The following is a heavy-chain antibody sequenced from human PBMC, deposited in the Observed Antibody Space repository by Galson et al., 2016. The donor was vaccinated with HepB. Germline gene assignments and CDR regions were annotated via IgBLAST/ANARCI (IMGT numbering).Heavy chain of an antibody. CDR1: DSSITSSSYY. CDR2: IFHNGST. V-gene: IGHV4-39*01. CDR3: AGHVRYYYHPNWFDP. D-gene: IGHD3-10*01. Sequence: SETLSLTCTVSDSSITSSSYYWGWIRQLPGKGLEWIGNIFHNGSTFYSPSLKSRVTISVDTSMHQFSLKLSSVTAADTAVYYCAGHVRYYYHPNWFDPWGPGTLVTVSS. J-gene: IGHJ5*01.